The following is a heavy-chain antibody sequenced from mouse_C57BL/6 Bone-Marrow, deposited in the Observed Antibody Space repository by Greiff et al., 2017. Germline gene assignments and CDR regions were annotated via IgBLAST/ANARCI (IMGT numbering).Heavy chain of an antibody. CDR3: ARQGYFDY. CDR2: IDPSDSYT. J-gene: IGHJ2*01. V-gene: IGHV1-50*01. CDR1: GYTFTSYW. Sequence: VQLQQSGAELVKPGASVKLSCKASGYTFTSYWMQWVKQRPGQGLEWIGEIDPSDSYTNYNQKFKGKATLTVDTSSSTAYMQLSSLTSEDSAVYYCARQGYFDYWGQGTTLTVSS.